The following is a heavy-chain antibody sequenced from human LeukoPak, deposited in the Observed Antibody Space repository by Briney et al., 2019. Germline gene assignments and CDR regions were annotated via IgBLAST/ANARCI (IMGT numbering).Heavy chain of an antibody. CDR1: GYTFTSYA. Sequence: ASVKVSCKASGYTFTSYAMHWVRQAPGQRLEWMGWINAGNGNTKYSQKFQGRVTITRDTSASTAYMELSSLRSEDTAVYYCARESGIQLWTYLDYWGQGTLVTVSS. V-gene: IGHV1-3*01. CDR3: ARESGIQLWTYLDY. J-gene: IGHJ4*02. D-gene: IGHD5-18*01. CDR2: INAGNGNT.